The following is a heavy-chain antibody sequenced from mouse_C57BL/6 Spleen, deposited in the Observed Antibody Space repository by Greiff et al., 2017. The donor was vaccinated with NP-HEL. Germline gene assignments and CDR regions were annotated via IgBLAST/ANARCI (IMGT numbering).Heavy chain of an antibody. V-gene: IGHV1-72*01. CDR3: ARARYDDAMDY. CDR2: IDPTSGGT. Sequence: QVQLQQPGAELVKPGASVKLSCKASGYTFTSYWMHWVKQRPGRGLAWIGRIDPTSGGTTYNEKFKSKATLTVDKPSSTAYMQLSSLTSEDSAVYYCARARYDDAMDYWGQGTSVTVSS. CDR1: GYTFTSYW. D-gene: IGHD2-12*01. J-gene: IGHJ4*01.